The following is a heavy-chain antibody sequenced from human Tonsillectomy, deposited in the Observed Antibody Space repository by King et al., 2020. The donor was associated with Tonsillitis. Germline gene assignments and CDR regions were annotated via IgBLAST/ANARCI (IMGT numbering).Heavy chain of an antibody. CDR2: IISLFGTA. V-gene: IGHV1-69*01. D-gene: IGHD3-22*01. J-gene: IGHJ4*02. CDR1: GGTFSSYA. CDR3: ARGRRYYDSSGYYLFY. Sequence: QLVQSGAEVKKPGSSVKVSCKASGGTFSSYAISWVRQAPGQGLEWMVGIISLFGTANYAQQLQGIVTIAADDSTSTAYMELSSRRSEDTAVYYCARGRRYYDSSGYYLFYWGQGTLVTVSS.